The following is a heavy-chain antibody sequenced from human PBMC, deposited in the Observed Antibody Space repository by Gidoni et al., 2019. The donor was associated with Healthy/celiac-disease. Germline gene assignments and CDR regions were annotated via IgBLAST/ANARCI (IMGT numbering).Heavy chain of an antibody. D-gene: IGHD2-15*01. J-gene: IGHJ4*02. CDR1: GGSISSYS. CDR3: AREGDYGGNPFFDY. Sequence: QVQLQESGPGLVKPSETLSLTCPASGGSISSYSWSWIRQPPGKGLEWIGYIYYSGRTNYNPSLKSRVTISVDTSKNQFSLKLSSVTAADTAVYYCAREGDYGGNPFFDYWGQGTLVTVSS. CDR2: IYYSGRT. V-gene: IGHV4-59*01.